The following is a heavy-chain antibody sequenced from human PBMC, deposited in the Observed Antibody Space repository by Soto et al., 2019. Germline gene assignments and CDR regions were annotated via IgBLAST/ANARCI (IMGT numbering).Heavy chain of an antibody. J-gene: IGHJ3*02. CDR1: GYSFTSYW. D-gene: IGHD2-2*01. CDR3: ASYPSTVVVPAAPLDAFDI. CDR2: IDPSDSYT. Sequence: GESLKISCKGSGYSFTSYWISWVRQMPGKGLEWMGRIDPSDSYTNYSPSFQGHVTISADKSISTAYLQWSSLKASDTAMYYCASYPSTVVVPAAPLDAFDISGQGTIVTLS. V-gene: IGHV5-10-1*01.